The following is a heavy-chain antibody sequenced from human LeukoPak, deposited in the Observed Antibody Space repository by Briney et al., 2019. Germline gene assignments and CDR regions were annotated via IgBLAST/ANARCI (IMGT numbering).Heavy chain of an antibody. CDR3: ARHSSGYSGFDY. J-gene: IGHJ4*02. V-gene: IGHV4-34*01. CDR2: INHSGST. D-gene: IGHD3-22*01. Sequence: TSETLSLTCAVYGGSFSGYYWSWIRQPPGKGLEWIGEINHSGSTNYNPSLKSRVTISVDTSKNQFSLKLSSVTAADTAVYYCARHSSGYSGFDYWGQGTLVTVSS. CDR1: GGSFSGYY.